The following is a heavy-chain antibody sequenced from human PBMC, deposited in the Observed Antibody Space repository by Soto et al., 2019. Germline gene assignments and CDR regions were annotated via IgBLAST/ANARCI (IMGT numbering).Heavy chain of an antibody. J-gene: IGHJ6*02. CDR1: GYTFTGYY. CDR2: INPNSGGT. Sequence: QVQLVQSGAEVKKPGASVKVSCKASGYTFTGYYMHWVRQAPGQGLEWMGWINPNSGGTNYAQKFQGRVTMTRDTSISTAYMELSRLRSDDTAVYYCATRDITIFGVVISGMDVWSQGTTVTVSS. D-gene: IGHD3-3*01. CDR3: ATRDITIFGVVISGMDV. V-gene: IGHV1-2*02.